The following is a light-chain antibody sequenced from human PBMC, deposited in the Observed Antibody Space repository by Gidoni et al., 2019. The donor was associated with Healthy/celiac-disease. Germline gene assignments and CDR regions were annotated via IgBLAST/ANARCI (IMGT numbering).Light chain of an antibody. CDR3: QQYYSTPLT. CDR1: QSVLYSSNNKNY. V-gene: IGKV4-1*01. CDR2: WAS. J-gene: IGKJ4*01. Sequence: DIVVNQSPDSLAVSLGDRSTINCKSSQSVLYSSNNKNYLAWYQQKPVQPPKLLIYWASTRESGVPDRFSGSGSGTDFTLTISSLQAEDVAVYYCQQYYSTPLTFGGGTKVEIK.